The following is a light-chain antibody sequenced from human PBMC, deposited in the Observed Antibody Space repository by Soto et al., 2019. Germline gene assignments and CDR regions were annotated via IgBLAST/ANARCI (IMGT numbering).Light chain of an antibody. CDR1: SSDVGAYNY. Sequence: QSALTPPASVTGSLSLSITIFCTETSSDVGAYNYDSWYQQYPGEAPRVIIYDVSHRPAGVSNRFSGSKSGNTASLTISGLQTQDEADYYCSSYTSATTYVFGTGTKVTVL. CDR2: DVS. CDR3: SSYTSATTYV. V-gene: IGLV2-14*01. J-gene: IGLJ1*01.